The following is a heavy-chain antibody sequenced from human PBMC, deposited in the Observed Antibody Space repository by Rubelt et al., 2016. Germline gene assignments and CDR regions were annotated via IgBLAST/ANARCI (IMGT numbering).Heavy chain of an antibody. D-gene: IGHD3-16*01. J-gene: IGHJ4*02. CDR3: ATATGSYAGDY. CDR2: INGDGSST. Sequence: GSLRLSCEASGFTFSSYSMHWVRQDPGKGLVWVSRINGDGSSTSYADSVKGRFTFSRANAKYTLYLQMNSLRGEDTAVYYCATATGSYAGDYWGQGTLVTVSS. CDR1: GFTFSSYS. V-gene: IGHV3-74*01.